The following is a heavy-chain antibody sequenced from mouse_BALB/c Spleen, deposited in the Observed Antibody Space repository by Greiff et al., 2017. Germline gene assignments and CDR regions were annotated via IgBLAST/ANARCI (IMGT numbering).Heavy chain of an antibody. Sequence: EVQLQQSGPELVKPGASVKIPCKASGYTFTDYNMDWVKQSHGKSLEWIGDINPNNGGTIYNQKFKGKATLTVDKSSSTAYMELRSLTSEDTAVYYCASLDSSNYAMDYWGQGTSVTVSS. CDR1: GYTFTDYN. D-gene: IGHD3-2*01. CDR2: INPNNGGT. V-gene: IGHV1-18*01. CDR3: ASLDSSNYAMDY. J-gene: IGHJ4*01.